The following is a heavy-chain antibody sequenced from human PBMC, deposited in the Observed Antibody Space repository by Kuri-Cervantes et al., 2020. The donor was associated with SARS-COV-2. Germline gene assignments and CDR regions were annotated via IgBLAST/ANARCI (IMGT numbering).Heavy chain of an antibody. CDR1: GGSISSYY. CDR2: IYYSGST. CDR3: ATVARGAIVATIREGFDY. V-gene: IGHV4-59*04. D-gene: IGHD5-12*01. J-gene: IGHJ4*02. Sequence: GSLRLSCTVSGGSISSYYWSWIRQPPGKGLEWIGYIYYSGSTYYNPSLKSRVTISVDTSKNQFSLKLSSVTAADTAVYYCATVARGAIVATIREGFDYWGQGTLVTVSS.